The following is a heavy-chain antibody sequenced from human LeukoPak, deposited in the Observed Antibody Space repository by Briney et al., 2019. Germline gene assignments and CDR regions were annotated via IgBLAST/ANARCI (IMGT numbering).Heavy chain of an antibody. CDR3: SRGRDRTKAGDH. CDR2: IHPHGIF. CDR1: GGSCDDYY. D-gene: IGHD5-24*01. V-gene: IGHV4-34*01. J-gene: IGHJ4*02. Sequence: PSETLSLTCDVSGGSCDDYYCSWIRQPPGKGLEWIGEIHPHGIFYYNSSLMSRVTISIDTSKSQFSLRLTSVTAADTAIYYCSRGRDRTKAGDHWGQGSLVTVS.